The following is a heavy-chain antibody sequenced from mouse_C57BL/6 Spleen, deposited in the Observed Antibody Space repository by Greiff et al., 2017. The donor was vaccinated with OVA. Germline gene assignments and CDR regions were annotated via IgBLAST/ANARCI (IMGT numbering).Heavy chain of an antibody. CDR1: GYAFSSSW. J-gene: IGHJ4*01. Sequence: VQVVESGPELVKPGASVKISCKASGYAFSSSWMNWVKQRPGKGLEWIGRIYPGDGDTNYNGKFKGKATLTADKSSSTAYMQLSSLTSEDSAVYFCARRNWDRDYYAMDYWGQGTSVTVSS. CDR2: IYPGDGDT. V-gene: IGHV1-82*01. D-gene: IGHD4-1*01. CDR3: ARRNWDRDYYAMDY.